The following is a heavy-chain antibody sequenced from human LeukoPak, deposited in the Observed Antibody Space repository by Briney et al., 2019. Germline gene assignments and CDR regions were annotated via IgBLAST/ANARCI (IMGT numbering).Heavy chain of an antibody. CDR2: IYYSGST. CDR1: GGSISNYY. V-gene: IGHV4-59*01. Sequence: SETLSLTCTVSGGSISNYYWSWVRQPPGKGLEWIGFIYYSGSTNYNPSLKSRVTISVDTSKNQFSLKLSSVTAADTAVYYCARGYSSGLYFDHWGQGTLVTVSS. D-gene: IGHD6-19*01. CDR3: ARGYSSGLYFDH. J-gene: IGHJ4*02.